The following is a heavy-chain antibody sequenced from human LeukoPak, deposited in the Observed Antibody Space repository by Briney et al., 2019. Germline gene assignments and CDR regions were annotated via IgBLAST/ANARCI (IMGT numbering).Heavy chain of an antibody. J-gene: IGHJ6*03. V-gene: IGHV1-69*13. CDR1: GGTFSSYA. Sequence: SVKVSCKASGGTFSSYAISWVRQAPGQGLEWMGGIIPIFGTANYAQKFQGRVTITADESTSTAYMELSSLRSEDTAVYYCARASSYCSSTSCYTDYYYYMDVWGKGTTVTVSS. CDR2: IIPIFGTA. D-gene: IGHD2-2*02. CDR3: ARASSYCSSTSCYTDYYYYMDV.